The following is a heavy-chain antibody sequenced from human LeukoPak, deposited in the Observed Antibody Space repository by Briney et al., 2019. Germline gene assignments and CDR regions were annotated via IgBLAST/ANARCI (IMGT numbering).Heavy chain of an antibody. V-gene: IGHV3-11*01. CDR2: ISSSGSTI. D-gene: IGHD2-21*01. J-gene: IGHJ4*02. Sequence: GGSLRLSCAASGFTFDDYGMSWVRQAPGKGLEWVSYISSSGSTIYYADSVKGRFTISRDNAKNSLYLQMNSLRAEDTAVYYCARDLVTSGAFDYWGQGTLVTVSS. CDR3: ARDLVTSGAFDY. CDR1: GFTFDDYG.